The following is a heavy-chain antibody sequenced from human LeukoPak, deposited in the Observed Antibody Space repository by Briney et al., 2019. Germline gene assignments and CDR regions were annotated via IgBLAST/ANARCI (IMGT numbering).Heavy chain of an antibody. V-gene: IGHV3-30*19. Sequence: PGGSLRLSCAASGFTFGSSGMHWVRQAPGKGLEWVAVISYDGSNKYYADSVKGRFTISRDNSKNTLYLQMNSLRAEDTAVYYCARDEGTTVTALDYWGQGTLVTVSS. CDR2: ISYDGSNK. J-gene: IGHJ4*02. CDR3: ARDEGTTVTALDY. D-gene: IGHD4-11*01. CDR1: GFTFGSSG.